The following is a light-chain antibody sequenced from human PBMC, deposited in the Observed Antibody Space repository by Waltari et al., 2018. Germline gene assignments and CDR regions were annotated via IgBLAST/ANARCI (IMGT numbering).Light chain of an antibody. Sequence: QSVLTQPPSASGTPVQGVTTSCSGSSSNIGDTDLYWYQQFPGTSPQHPIHRNNPRPSGVPDRFSGSKSGTSAFLVISGLRSEDEADYHCAAWDDSLSGWVFGGGTKLTVL. CDR3: AAWDDSLSGWV. V-gene: IGLV1-47*01. CDR2: RNN. J-gene: IGLJ3*02. CDR1: SSNIGDTD.